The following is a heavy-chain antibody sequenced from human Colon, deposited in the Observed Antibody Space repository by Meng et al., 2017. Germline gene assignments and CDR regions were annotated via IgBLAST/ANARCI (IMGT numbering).Heavy chain of an antibody. D-gene: IGHD6-19*01. CDR1: GGSTSSSNW. CDR3: ASFPPPGKQWLVADY. V-gene: IGHV4-4*02. Sequence: VQLQESGPGLLKPAGTLSLTCAVSGGSTSSSNWWSWVRQPPGKGLEWIGEIYHSGSTNYDPSLKSRVTISVDKSKNQFSLKLSSVTAADTAVYYCASFPPPGKQWLVADYWGQGTLVTVSS. CDR2: IYHSGST. J-gene: IGHJ4*02.